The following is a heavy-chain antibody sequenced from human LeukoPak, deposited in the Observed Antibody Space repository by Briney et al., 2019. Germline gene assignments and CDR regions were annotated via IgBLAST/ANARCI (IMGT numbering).Heavy chain of an antibody. D-gene: IGHD2-2*01. CDR3: ARGDVVVPAAKRIDY. Sequence: GGSLRLSCAASGFTFSSYSMNWVRQAPGKGLEWVSYISSSSSTIYYADSVKGRFTISRDNAKNSLYLQMNSLRAEDTAVYYCARGDVVVPAAKRIDYWGQGTLVTVSS. CDR1: GFTFSSYS. CDR2: ISSSSSTI. V-gene: IGHV3-48*01. J-gene: IGHJ4*02.